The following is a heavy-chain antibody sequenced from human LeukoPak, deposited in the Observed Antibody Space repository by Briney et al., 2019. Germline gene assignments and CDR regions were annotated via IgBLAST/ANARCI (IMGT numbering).Heavy chain of an antibody. D-gene: IGHD3-10*01. Sequence: GGSLRLSCAASEFSVGSNYMTWVRQAPGKGLEWVSLIYSGGSTYYADSVKGRFTISRDNSKNTLYLQMNSLRAEDTAVYYCARDLGYYYAFDYWGQGTLVTVSS. CDR3: ARDLGYYYAFDY. CDR1: EFSVGSNY. V-gene: IGHV3-66*01. J-gene: IGHJ4*02. CDR2: IYSGGST.